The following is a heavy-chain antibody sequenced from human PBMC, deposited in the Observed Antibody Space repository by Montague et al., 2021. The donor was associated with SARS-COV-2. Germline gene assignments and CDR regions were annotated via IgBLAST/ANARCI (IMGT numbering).Heavy chain of an antibody. Sequence: SETLSLTCTVSGGSISSSSHYWGWNRQPPGKGLDGIGSNYYSGNTYYNLSRKSRVTIYVATSKIQFYLKLSSVTAADTALYYCARHSGRDTTFGVITSPDAFDNWGQGTTVTVSS. CDR1: GGSISSSSHY. CDR2: NYYSGNT. V-gene: IGHV4-39*01. J-gene: IGHJ3*02. D-gene: IGHD3-3*01. CDR3: ARHSGRDTTFGVITSPDAFDN.